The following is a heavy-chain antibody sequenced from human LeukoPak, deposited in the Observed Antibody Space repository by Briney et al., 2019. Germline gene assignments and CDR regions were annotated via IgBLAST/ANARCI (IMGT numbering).Heavy chain of an antibody. CDR3: ASSGWYGNWFDP. J-gene: IGHJ5*02. D-gene: IGHD6-19*01. CDR1: GVSISSYY. V-gene: IGHV4-59*01. CDR2: VYYSGST. Sequence: PSETLSLTCTVSGVSISSYYWSWIRQPPGKGLEWIGYVYYSGSTNYNPSLKSRVTISVDTSKNQFSLKLSSVTAADTAVYYCASSGWYGNWFDPWGQGTLVTVSS.